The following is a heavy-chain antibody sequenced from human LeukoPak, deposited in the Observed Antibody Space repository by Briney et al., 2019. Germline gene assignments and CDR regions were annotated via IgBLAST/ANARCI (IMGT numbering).Heavy chain of an antibody. CDR1: GFTFSSYA. D-gene: IGHD4-23*01. CDR2: ISSSGSTI. CDR3: ARAYGGNSIGYAFDI. J-gene: IGHJ3*02. Sequence: PGGSLRLSCAASGFTFSSYAMSWIRQAPGKGLEWVSYISSSGSTIYYADPVKGRFTISRDNAKNSLYLQMNSLRAEDTAVYYCARAYGGNSIGYAFDIWGQGTMVTVSS. V-gene: IGHV3-11*01.